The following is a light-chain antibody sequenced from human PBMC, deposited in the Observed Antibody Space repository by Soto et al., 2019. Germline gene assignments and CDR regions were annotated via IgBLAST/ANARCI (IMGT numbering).Light chain of an antibody. Sequence: DIQMTQSPSSLSASVGDSVSITCRTSQTINNYLNWYQQKPGKAPKLLIYVASTLQGGVPSRFSGSGSGTEFSLTITSLQPEDCATYYCQQSYSTLFTFGPGTKVDVK. CDR3: QQSYSTLFT. J-gene: IGKJ3*01. CDR2: VAS. CDR1: QTINNY. V-gene: IGKV1-39*01.